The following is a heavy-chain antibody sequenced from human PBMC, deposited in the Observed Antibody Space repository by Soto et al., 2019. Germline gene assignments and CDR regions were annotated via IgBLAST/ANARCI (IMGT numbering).Heavy chain of an antibody. CDR1: GFTFSSYG. CDR3: ASRPMVRGVIIGGHNWFDP. D-gene: IGHD3-10*01. CDR2: ISYDGSNK. V-gene: IGHV3-30*03. J-gene: IGHJ5*02. Sequence: GGSLRLSCAASGFTFSSYGMHWVRQAPGKGLEWVAVISYDGSNKYYADSVKGRFTISRDNSKNTLYLQMNSLRAEDTAVYYCASRPMVRGVIIGGHNWFDPWGQGTLVTVSS.